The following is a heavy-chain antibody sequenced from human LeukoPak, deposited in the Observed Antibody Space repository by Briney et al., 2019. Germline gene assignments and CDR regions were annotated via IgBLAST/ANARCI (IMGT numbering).Heavy chain of an antibody. CDR3: ARQVVATATVFDY. D-gene: IGHD2-15*01. Sequence: SETLSLTCTVSGGSISSYYWSWIRQPPGKGLEWIGYIYYSGSTNYNPSLKSRVTISVDTSKNQFSLKLSSVTAADTAVYYCARQVVATATVFDYWGQGTPVNVSS. J-gene: IGHJ4*02. CDR1: GGSISSYY. CDR2: IYYSGST. V-gene: IGHV4-59*01.